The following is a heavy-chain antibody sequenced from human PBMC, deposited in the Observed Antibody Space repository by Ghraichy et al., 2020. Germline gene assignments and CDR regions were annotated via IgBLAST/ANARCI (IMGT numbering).Heavy chain of an antibody. Sequence: GGSLRLSCTASGFTFGDYAMSWFRQAPGKGLEWVGFIRSKAYGGTTEYAASVKGRFTISRDDSKSIAYLQMNSLKTEDTAVYYCTSEYCSGGSCYSVSWFDPWGQGTLVTVSS. CDR2: IRSKAYGGTT. CDR3: TSEYCSGGSCYSVSWFDP. J-gene: IGHJ5*02. V-gene: IGHV3-49*03. D-gene: IGHD2-15*01. CDR1: GFTFGDYA.